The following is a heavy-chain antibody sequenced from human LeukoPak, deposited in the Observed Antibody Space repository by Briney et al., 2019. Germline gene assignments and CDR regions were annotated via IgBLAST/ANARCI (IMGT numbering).Heavy chain of an antibody. Sequence: SQTLSLTCTVSGGSISSGSYYWSWIRQPAGKGLEWIGRIYTSGSTNYNPSLKSRVTISVDTSKNQFSLKLSSVTAADTAVYYCARVKQNYYDSSGYYWGNYYYYYMDVWGKGTTVTISS. CDR1: GGSISSGSYY. CDR3: ARVKQNYYDSSGYYWGNYYYYYMDV. D-gene: IGHD3-22*01. V-gene: IGHV4-61*02. CDR2: IYTSGST. J-gene: IGHJ6*03.